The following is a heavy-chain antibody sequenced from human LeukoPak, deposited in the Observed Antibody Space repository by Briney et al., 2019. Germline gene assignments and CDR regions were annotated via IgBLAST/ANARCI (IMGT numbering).Heavy chain of an antibody. CDR2: ISYDGSNK. V-gene: IGHV3-30*18. J-gene: IGHJ4*02. Sequence: PGRSLRLSCAASGFTFSSYGMHWVRQAPGKGLEWVAVISYDGSNKYYADSVKGRFTISRDNSKNTLYLQMNSLRAEDTAVYYCAKGKELDTAMARPNYWGQGTLVTVSS. D-gene: IGHD5-18*01. CDR1: GFTFSSYG. CDR3: AKGKELDTAMARPNY.